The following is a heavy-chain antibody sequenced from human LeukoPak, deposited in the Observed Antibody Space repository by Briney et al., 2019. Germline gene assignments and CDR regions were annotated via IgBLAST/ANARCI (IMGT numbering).Heavy chain of an antibody. J-gene: IGHJ4*02. CDR2: INHSGST. V-gene: IGHV4-34*01. Sequence: KPSETLSLTCAVYGGSFSGYYWSWIRQPPGKGLEWIGEINHSGSTNYNPSLKSRVTISVDTSKNQFSLKLSSVTAADTAVYYCARNYMGWFGESIFDYWGQGTLVTVSS. CDR1: GGSFSGYY. D-gene: IGHD3-10*01. CDR3: ARNYMGWFGESIFDY.